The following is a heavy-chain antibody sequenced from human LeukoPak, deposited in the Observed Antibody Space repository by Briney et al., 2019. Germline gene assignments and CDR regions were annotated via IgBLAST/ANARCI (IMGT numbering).Heavy chain of an antibody. V-gene: IGHV3-30*18. J-gene: IGHJ4*02. CDR3: AKDGGKAAAGTFDY. CDR1: RFTFSSYA. CDR2: ISNDGSNK. Sequence: PGGSLRLSCAASRFTFSSYAMHWVRQAPGKGLEWVAVISNDGSNKFYPDSVKGRFTISRDNSKNTLFLQMNSLRAEDTAVYYCAKDGGKAAAGTFDYWGQGTLVTVSS. D-gene: IGHD6-13*01.